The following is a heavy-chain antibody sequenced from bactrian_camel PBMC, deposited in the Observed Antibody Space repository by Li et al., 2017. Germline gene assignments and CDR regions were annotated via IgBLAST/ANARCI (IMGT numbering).Heavy chain of an antibody. J-gene: IGHJ6*01. Sequence: HVQLVESGGDSVQAGGSLRLSCAVSVSSANDYCLGWFRQASGKEREWVGSLDSDGRINYADSVKGRFTISKDNRKNILYLQMNSLTPGDTAMYYCTARYEFGLGACSGVGGLGFWGQGTQVTVS. CDR3: TARYEFGLGACSGVGGLGF. CDR2: LDSDGRI. CDR1: VSSANDYC. V-gene: IGHV3S9*01. D-gene: IGHD1*01.